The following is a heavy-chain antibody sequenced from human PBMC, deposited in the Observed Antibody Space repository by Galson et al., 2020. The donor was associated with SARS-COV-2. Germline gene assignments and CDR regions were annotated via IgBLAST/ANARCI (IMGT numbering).Heavy chain of an antibody. Sequence: SETLSLTCTVSGGSISSTSYYWGWIRQPPGKGLEWIGSIHYSGSTYYNPSLKSRVTISVDTSKNQFSLILSSVTAADTAVYYCARKQLGGSGTPYYFDYWGQG. CDR3: ARKQLGGSGTPYYFDY. CDR2: IHYSGST. CDR1: GGSISSTSYY. V-gene: IGHV4-39*07. D-gene: IGHD3-10*01. J-gene: IGHJ4*02.